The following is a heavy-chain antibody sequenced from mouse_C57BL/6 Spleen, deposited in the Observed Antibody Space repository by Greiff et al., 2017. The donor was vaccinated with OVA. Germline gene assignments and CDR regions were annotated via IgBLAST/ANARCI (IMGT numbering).Heavy chain of an antibody. D-gene: IGHD5-5*01. Sequence: EVNLVESEGGLVQPGSSMKLSCTASGFTFSDYYMAWVRQVPEKGLEWVANINYDGSSTYYLDSLKGRFIISRDNAKNILYLQMSSLKSEDTATYYCASYLYYAIDYWGQGTSVTVSS. CDR1: GFTFSDYY. V-gene: IGHV5-16*01. J-gene: IGHJ4*01. CDR3: ASYLYYAIDY. CDR2: INYDGSST.